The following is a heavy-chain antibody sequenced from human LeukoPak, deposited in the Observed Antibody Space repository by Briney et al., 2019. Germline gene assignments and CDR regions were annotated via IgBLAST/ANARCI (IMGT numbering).Heavy chain of an antibody. CDR3: AKTGNPRGYFEY. CDR1: GFTFSSYS. D-gene: IGHD3-3*01. CDR2: IGSTGGST. V-gene: IGHV3-23*01. Sequence: TGGSLRLSCAASGFTFSSYSMNWVRQAPGKGLEWVSGIGSTGGSTFYADSMKGRFTISRDNSKNTLYLQMNSLRAEDTAIYYCAKTGNPRGYFEYWGQGTLVTVSS. J-gene: IGHJ4*02.